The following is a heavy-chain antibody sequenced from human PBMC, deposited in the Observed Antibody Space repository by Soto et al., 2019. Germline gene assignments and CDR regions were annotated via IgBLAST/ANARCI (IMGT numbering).Heavy chain of an antibody. V-gene: IGHV4-31*02. D-gene: IGHD6-13*01. CDR3: ARSSRIAGLYYGMYV. Sequence: WTWIRQHPGKGLEWIGYNYYSGITYSNPSLKRRVNISLDTSKNQFSLKLSSLPATDTAVYYCARSSRIAGLYYGMYVLDQGTTVTVSS. CDR2: NYYSGIT. J-gene: IGHJ6*02.